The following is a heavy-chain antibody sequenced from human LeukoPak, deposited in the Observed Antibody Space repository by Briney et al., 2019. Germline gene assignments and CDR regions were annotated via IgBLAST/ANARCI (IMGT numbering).Heavy chain of an antibody. CDR3: ASASYIHLWSQSFDY. D-gene: IGHD5-18*01. CDR1: GLIFSNAW. J-gene: IGHJ4*02. Sequence: GGSLRLSCAVSGLIFSNAWMSWVRQAPGKGLEWVANIKQDGSDTYYLDSVKGRFTISRDNARNSLYLQMNSLRAEDTAVYYCASASYIHLWSQSFDYWGQGTLVTVSS. CDR2: IKQDGSDT. V-gene: IGHV3-7*05.